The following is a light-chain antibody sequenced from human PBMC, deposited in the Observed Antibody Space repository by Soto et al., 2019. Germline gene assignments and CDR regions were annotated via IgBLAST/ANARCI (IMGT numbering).Light chain of an antibody. CDR1: KLGDKY. CDR3: QAWDSSTDVV. V-gene: IGLV3-1*01. CDR2: QHS. Sequence: SYELTQPPSVSGSPGQTASITCSGDKLGDKYTCWYQQKPRQSPVMVIYQHSQRPSGIPERFSGSNSGNTATLTTSGTQAMDDADYYCQAWDSSTDVVFGGGTKLTVL. J-gene: IGLJ2*01.